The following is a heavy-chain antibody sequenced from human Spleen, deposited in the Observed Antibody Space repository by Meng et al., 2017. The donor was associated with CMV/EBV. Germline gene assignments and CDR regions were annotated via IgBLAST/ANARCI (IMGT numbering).Heavy chain of an antibody. V-gene: IGHV4-30-4*01. CDR3: ARDRKHYGERGWFDP. D-gene: IGHD4-17*01. CDR2: IYYSGST. CDR1: GASISSGDYY. Sequence: LQGSGPGLVQPYQTLSLTCTVSGASISSGDYYWSWIRQPPGKGLEWIGYIYYSGSTYSNASLKSRVTISIDRSKNQFSLKLSSVTAADTAVYYCARDRKHYGERGWFDPWGQGTLVTVSS. J-gene: IGHJ5*02.